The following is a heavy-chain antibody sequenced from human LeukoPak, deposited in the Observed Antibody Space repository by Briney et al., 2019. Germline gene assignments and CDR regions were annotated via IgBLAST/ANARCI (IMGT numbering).Heavy chain of an antibody. CDR1: GTSMNNYW. CDR2: IYYTGNT. D-gene: IGHD3-22*01. CDR3: ARRPYYYDTSNPAYYYYMDV. J-gene: IGHJ6*03. V-gene: IGHV4-59*08. Sequence: SETLSLTCNVSGTSMNNYWWSWIRQPPGTGLEWIGNIYYTGNTNYNPSLKSRVSISVDTSKSQFSLTLGSVSAADTAVYYCARRPYYYDTSNPAYYYYMDVWGKGTTVTVSS.